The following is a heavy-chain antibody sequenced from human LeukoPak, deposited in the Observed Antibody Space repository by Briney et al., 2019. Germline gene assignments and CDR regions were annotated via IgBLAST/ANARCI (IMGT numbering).Heavy chain of an antibody. CDR1: GYTFTSYA. Sequence: ASVKVSCKASGYTFTSYAMHWVRQAPGQRLEWMGWINAGNGNTKYSQKFQGRVTITRDTSASTAYMELSSLRSGDTAVYYCARDLIAVAATGFDYWGQGTLVTVSS. V-gene: IGHV1-3*01. CDR3: ARDLIAVAATGFDY. D-gene: IGHD6-19*01. CDR2: INAGNGNT. J-gene: IGHJ4*02.